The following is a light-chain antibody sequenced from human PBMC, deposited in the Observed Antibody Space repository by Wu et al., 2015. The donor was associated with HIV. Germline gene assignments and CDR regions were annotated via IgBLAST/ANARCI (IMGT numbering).Light chain of an antibody. CDR3: QQYNNWPPPLT. V-gene: IGKV3-15*01. CDR2: GAS. Sequence: EIVMTQSPATLSVSPGERATLSCRASQSVSSNLAWYQQKPGQAPRLLIYGASTRATGIPARFSGSGSGTEFTLTINSLQSEDFAVYYCQQYNNWPPPLTFGGGTKVEIK. CDR1: QSVSSN. J-gene: IGKJ4*01.